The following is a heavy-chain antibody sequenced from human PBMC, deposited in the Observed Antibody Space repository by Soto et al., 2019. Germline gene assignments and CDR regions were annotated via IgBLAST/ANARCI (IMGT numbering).Heavy chain of an antibody. CDR2: FYYSGST. D-gene: IGHD6-19*01. J-gene: IGHJ4*02. CDR3: ARQVVDGTVAGSASFDY. CDR1: GGSISSTSYY. Sequence: QLQLQESGPGLVKPSETLSLTCTVSGGSISSTSYYWVWIRQPPGKGLEWIGSFYYSGSTYYNPSLKSRVTISVDTSENQFSLKLSSVTAADTAVYYCARQVVDGTVAGSASFDYWGQGTLVTVSS. V-gene: IGHV4-39*01.